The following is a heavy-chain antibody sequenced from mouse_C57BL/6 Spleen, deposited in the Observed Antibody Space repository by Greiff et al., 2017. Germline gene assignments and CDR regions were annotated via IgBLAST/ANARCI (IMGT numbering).Heavy chain of an antibody. Sequence: QVQLQQPGAELVKPGASVKLSCKASGYTFTSYWMQWVKQRPGQGLEWIGEIDPSDSYTNYNQTFKGKATLTVDTSSSTAYMQLSSLTSEDSAVYYCARGRDGYSYYAMDYWGQGTSVTVSS. V-gene: IGHV1-50*01. CDR2: IDPSDSYT. D-gene: IGHD2-3*01. CDR3: ARGRDGYSYYAMDY. CDR1: GYTFTSYW. J-gene: IGHJ4*01.